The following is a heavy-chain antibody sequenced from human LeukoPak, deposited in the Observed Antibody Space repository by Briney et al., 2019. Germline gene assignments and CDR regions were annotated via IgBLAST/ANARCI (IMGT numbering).Heavy chain of an antibody. V-gene: IGHV1-2*02. J-gene: IGHJ3*02. CDR2: INPNSGGT. CDR3: ARDLGYYDFWGNAFDI. Sequence: ASVKVSCKASGYTFTSYGISWVRQAPGQGLEWMGWINPNSGGTNYAQKFQGRVTTTRDTSISTAYMELSRLRSDDTAVYYCARDLGYYDFWGNAFDIWGQGTMVTVSS. D-gene: IGHD3-3*01. CDR1: GYTFTSYG.